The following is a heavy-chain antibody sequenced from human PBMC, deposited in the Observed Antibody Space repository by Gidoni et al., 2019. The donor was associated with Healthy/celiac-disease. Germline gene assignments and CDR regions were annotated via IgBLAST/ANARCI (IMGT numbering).Heavy chain of an antibody. CDR3: ARDRRAWELSSYYFDY. D-gene: IGHD1-26*01. J-gene: IGHJ4*02. CDR1: GGTVSSYA. Sequence: QVQLVQSGAEVKKPGAAVKVSCKASGGTVSSYAISWVRQAPGQGLEWMGGIIPIFGTANYAHKFQGRVTITADASTSTAYMELSSLRSDDSAVYYCARDRRAWELSSYYFDYWGQVTLVTVSS. CDR2: IIPIFGTA. V-gene: IGHV1-69*01.